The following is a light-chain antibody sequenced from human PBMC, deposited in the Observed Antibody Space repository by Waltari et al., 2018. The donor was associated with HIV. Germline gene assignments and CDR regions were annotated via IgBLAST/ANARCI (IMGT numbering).Light chain of an antibody. Sequence: SSVLTQPPSVSVAPGQTARITCGGNNIGTKSVHWYQQKPVQAPVLVVYDDSDRPSGIPERFSGSNSGNTATLTINRVEAGDEADYYWQVWDSSSAHVVVGGGTKLTVL. CDR1: NIGTKS. CDR3: QVWDSSSAHVV. J-gene: IGLJ3*02. CDR2: DDS. V-gene: IGLV3-21*02.